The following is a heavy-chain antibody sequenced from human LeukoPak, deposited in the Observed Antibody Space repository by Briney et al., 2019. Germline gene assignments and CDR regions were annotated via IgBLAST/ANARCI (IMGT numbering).Heavy chain of an antibody. CDR2: ICNSGST. J-gene: IGHJ3*02. D-gene: IGHD6-19*01. Sequence: SETLSLTCTVSGGSVRNHCWSWIRQPPGKGLAWIGYICNSGSTNYNPSLKSRVTMSVDTSKNQFSLKLSSVTAADTAVYYCARGVKQWLVRGAFDIWGQGTMVTVSS. V-gene: IGHV4-59*02. CDR1: GGSVRNHC. CDR3: ARGVKQWLVRGAFDI.